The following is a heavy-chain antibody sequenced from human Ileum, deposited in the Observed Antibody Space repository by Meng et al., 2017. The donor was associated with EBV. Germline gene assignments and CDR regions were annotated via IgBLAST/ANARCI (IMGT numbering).Heavy chain of an antibody. CDR3: ARGDILTGYWHYFDY. CDR1: GGSISRSGNY. CDR2: KYHSGST. V-gene: IGHV4-31*11. Sequence: GHRPGSGPGWGRASETLSLPLAVCGGSISRSGNYWSWIRQPPGKGLEWIGYKYHSGSTYSNPSLKSRVTMSVDTSKNQFSLNLSSVTAADTAVYYCARGDILTGYWHYFDYWGQGILVTVSS. D-gene: IGHD3-9*01. J-gene: IGHJ4*02.